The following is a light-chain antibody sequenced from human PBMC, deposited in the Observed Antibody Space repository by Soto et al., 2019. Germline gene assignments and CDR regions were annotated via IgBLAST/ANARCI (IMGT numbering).Light chain of an antibody. J-gene: IGKJ1*01. Sequence: EIVLTQSPGTLSLSPGDRATLSCRASQTIRNNYLAWYQQKPGLAPRLLIYGASSRATGIPDRFRGSGSGTDFTLTISRLEPEDFAVYYCQQYGSSGTFGQGTKVDIK. CDR2: GAS. V-gene: IGKV3-20*01. CDR3: QQYGSSGT. CDR1: QTIRNNY.